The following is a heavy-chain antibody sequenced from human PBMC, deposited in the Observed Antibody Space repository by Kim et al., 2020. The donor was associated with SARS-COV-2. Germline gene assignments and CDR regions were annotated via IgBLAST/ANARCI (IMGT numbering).Heavy chain of an antibody. CDR3: ARAITIFGVVISYFDY. CDR1: GGSISSGGYY. V-gene: IGHV4-31*03. Sequence: SETLSLTCTVSGGSISSGGYYWSWIRQHPGKGLEWIGYIYYSGSTYYNPSLKSRVTISVDTSKNQFPLMLSSVTAADTAVYYCARAITIFGVVISYFDYWGQGTLVTFSS. J-gene: IGHJ4*02. CDR2: IYYSGST. D-gene: IGHD3-3*01.